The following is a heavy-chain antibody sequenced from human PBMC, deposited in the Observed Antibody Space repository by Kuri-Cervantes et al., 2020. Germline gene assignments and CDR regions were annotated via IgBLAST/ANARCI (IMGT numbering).Heavy chain of an antibody. CDR2: ISSSGSTI. V-gene: IGHV3-11*01. Sequence: GESLKISCTASGFTFSDYYMSWIRQAPGKGLERVSYISSSGSTINYADSVKGGFTISRNNAKNSLYLQMNSLSAEDTAVYYCAREFRNYYDTPYYYYGMDVWGQGTTVTVSS. CDR3: AREFRNYYDTPYYYYGMDV. CDR1: GFTFSDYY. J-gene: IGHJ6*02. D-gene: IGHD3-22*01.